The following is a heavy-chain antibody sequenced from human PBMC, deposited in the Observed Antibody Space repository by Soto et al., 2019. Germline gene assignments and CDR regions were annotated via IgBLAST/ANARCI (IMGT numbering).Heavy chain of an antibody. V-gene: IGHV1-2*02. CDR3: ARGGYCSGGSCYSVDLSWLDP. D-gene: IGHD2-15*01. CDR2: INPNSGGT. CDR1: GYTFTGYY. J-gene: IGHJ5*02. Sequence: GASVKVSCKASGYTFTGYYMHWVRQAPGQGLEWMGWINPNSGGTNYAQKFQGRVTMTRDTSISTAYMELSRLRSDDTAVYYCARGGYCSGGSCYSVDLSWLDPWGQGTLVTVSS.